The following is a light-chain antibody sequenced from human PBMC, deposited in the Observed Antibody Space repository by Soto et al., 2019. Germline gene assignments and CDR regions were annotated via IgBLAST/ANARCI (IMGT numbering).Light chain of an antibody. V-gene: IGKV2-30*01. CDR1: QSLVYSDGKTY. CDR2: KVS. J-gene: IGKJ2*01. CDR3: RQGTHRPPYN. Sequence: DVVMTQSPLSLPVTLGQPASISCRSSQSLVYSDGKTYLNWFQQRPGQSPRHLIYKVSNRDSGVQDRFSGSRSDTEFTLKIRRVEAEDVVVYYCRQGTHRPPYNFGQRTKLEIK.